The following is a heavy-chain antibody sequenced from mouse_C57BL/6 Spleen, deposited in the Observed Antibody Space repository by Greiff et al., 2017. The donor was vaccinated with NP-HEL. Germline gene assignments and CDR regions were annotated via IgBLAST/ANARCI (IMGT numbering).Heavy chain of an antibody. V-gene: IGHV5-9-1*02. Sequence: EVQLVESGEGLVKPGGSLKLSCAASGFTFSSYAMSWVRQTPEKRLEWVAYISSGGDYIYYADTVKGRFTISRDNARNTLYLQMSSLKSEDTAMYYCTRGPDLLWLRRGFAYWGQGTLVTVSA. CDR1: GFTFSSYA. CDR2: ISSGGDYI. J-gene: IGHJ3*01. CDR3: TRGPDLLWLRRGFAY. D-gene: IGHD2-2*01.